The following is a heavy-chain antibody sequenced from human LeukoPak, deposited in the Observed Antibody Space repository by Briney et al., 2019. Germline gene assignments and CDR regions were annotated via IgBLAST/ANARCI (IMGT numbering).Heavy chain of an antibody. J-gene: IGHJ4*02. V-gene: IGHV3-15*01. CDR1: GFTFSDAW. CDR3: TTRRQDGW. Sequence: GGSPRLSCVGSGFTFSDAWMSWVRQAPGKGLEWVGRIKSKSDGGTIDYAAPVKGRFTISRDDSRNTLYLQMNSLKTEDTAVYYCTTRRQDGWWGQGTLVTVS. CDR2: IKSKSDGGTI. D-gene: IGHD2-15*01.